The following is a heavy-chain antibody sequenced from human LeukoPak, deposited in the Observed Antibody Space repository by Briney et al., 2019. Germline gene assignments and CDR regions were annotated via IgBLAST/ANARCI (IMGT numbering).Heavy chain of an antibody. D-gene: IGHD2/OR15-2a*01. CDR2: IYYSGST. J-gene: IGHJ4*02. CDR3: ARVGNMEFDY. CDR1: GGSISSGDYY. Sequence: SETLSLTCTVSGGSISSGDYYWSWIRQPPGKGLEWIGYIYYSGSTYYNPSLKSRVTISVDTSKNQISLKLSSVTAADTAVYYCARVGNMEFDYWGQGTLVTVSS. V-gene: IGHV4-30-4*01.